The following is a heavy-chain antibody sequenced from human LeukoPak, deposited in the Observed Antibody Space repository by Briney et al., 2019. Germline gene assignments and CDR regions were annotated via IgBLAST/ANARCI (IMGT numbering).Heavy chain of an antibody. V-gene: IGHV4-59*05. D-gene: IGHD1-26*01. CDR2: IYYSGST. Sequence: NPGGSLRLSCAASGFTLSTYWMSWVRQAPGKGLEWIGSIYYSGSTYYNPSLKSRVTISVDTSKNQFSLKLSSVTAADTAVYYCANGGLRWEPSIPYYFDYWGQGTLVTVSS. CDR3: ANGGLRWEPSIPYYFDY. J-gene: IGHJ4*02. CDR1: GFTLSTYW.